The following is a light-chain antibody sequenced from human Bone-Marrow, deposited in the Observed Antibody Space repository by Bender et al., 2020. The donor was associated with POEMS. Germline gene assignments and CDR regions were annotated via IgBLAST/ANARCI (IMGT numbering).Light chain of an antibody. CDR2: EDT. J-gene: IGLJ2*01. CDR3: YSTDSSGAQRV. CDR1: AFTEKF. Sequence: SYELTQPPSVSVSPGQTARIACSGDAFTEKFAFWYQQKSGQAPVLLIYEDTRRPSGISERFSGSNSGTTAALIISGARVEDEADYYCYSTDSSGAQRVFGGGPKVTV. V-gene: IGLV3-10*01.